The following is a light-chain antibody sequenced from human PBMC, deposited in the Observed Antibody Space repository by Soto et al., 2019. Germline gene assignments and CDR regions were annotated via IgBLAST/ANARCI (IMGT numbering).Light chain of an antibody. CDR1: QSVSSTY. Sequence: EIVLTQSPGTLSLSPGERATLSCRASQSVSSTYIAWYLLKPGQAPRLLIYGASTRATGIPDRFTGSGSGTDFTLTISRLEPEDFAVYYCQHYGSSPPMYTFGQGTNLEIK. CDR2: GAS. CDR3: QHYGSSPPMYT. V-gene: IGKV3-20*01. J-gene: IGKJ2*01.